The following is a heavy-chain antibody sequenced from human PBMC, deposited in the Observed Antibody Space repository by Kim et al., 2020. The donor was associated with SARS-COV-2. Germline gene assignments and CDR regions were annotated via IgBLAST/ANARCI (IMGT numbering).Heavy chain of an antibody. CDR3: ASEYCGGDCSYYGMDV. CDR2: IIPIFGTA. J-gene: IGHJ6*02. Sequence: SVKVSCKASGGTFSSYAISWVRQAPGQGLEWMGGIIPIFGTANYAQKFQGRVTITADESTSTAYMELSSLRSEDTAVYYCASEYCGGDCSYYGMDVWGQGTTVTVSS. V-gene: IGHV1-69*13. CDR1: GGTFSSYA. D-gene: IGHD2-21*01.